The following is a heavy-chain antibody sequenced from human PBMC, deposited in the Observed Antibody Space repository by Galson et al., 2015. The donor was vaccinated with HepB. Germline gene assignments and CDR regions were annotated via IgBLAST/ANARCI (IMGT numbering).Heavy chain of an antibody. CDR1: GYTFTSYG. D-gene: IGHD2-15*01. CDR2: ISAYNGNT. Sequence: SVKVSCKASGYTFTSYGISWVRQAPGQGLEWMGWISAYNGNTNYAQKLQGRVTMTTDTSTSTAYMELRSLRSDDTAVYYCARAGYCSGGSCYHSGGDYWGQGTLVTVSS. J-gene: IGHJ4*02. V-gene: IGHV1-18*01. CDR3: ARAGYCSGGSCYHSGGDY.